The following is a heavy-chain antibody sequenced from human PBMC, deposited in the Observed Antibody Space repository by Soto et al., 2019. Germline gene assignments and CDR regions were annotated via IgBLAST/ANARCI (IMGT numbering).Heavy chain of an antibody. J-gene: IGHJ6*02. Sequence: GASVEVSCRASGGTFSSYAISWVRQAPGQGLEWMGGIIPIFGTANYAQKFQGRVTITADESTSTAYMELSSLRSEDTAVYYCARSYSGYDSTRSYYYYGMDVWGQGTTVTVSS. CDR2: IIPIFGTA. D-gene: IGHD5-12*01. CDR1: GGTFSSYA. CDR3: ARSYSGYDSTRSYYYYGMDV. V-gene: IGHV1-69*13.